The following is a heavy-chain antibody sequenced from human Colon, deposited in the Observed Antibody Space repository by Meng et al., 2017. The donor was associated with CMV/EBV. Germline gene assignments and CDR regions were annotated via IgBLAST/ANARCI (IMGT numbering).Heavy chain of an antibody. J-gene: IGHJ5*01. CDR3: ARNRLECGGDCYFADS. V-gene: IGHV3-66*01. CDR1: GFSVRTNY. Sequence: GESLKISCAASGFSVRTNYISWVRQRPGQGLEWLSVIYDTGRTDYADSVKGRCTVSRDESKNTVFLQMNNLRAEDTAVYYCARNRLECGGDCYFADSWGQGTLVTVSS. D-gene: IGHD2-21*02. CDR2: IYDTGRT.